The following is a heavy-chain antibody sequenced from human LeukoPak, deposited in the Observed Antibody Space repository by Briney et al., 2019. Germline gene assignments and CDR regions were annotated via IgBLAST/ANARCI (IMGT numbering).Heavy chain of an antibody. CDR3: ARQYYDILTGYSNFDY. Sequence: VSVKVSCKASGYTFTSYYMHWVRQAPGQGLEWMGIINPSGGSTSYAQKFQGRVTMTRDTSTSTVYMELSSLRSEDTAVYYCARQYYDILTGYSNFDYWGQGTLVTVSS. D-gene: IGHD3-9*01. CDR1: GYTFTSYY. V-gene: IGHV1-46*01. J-gene: IGHJ4*02. CDR2: INPSGGST.